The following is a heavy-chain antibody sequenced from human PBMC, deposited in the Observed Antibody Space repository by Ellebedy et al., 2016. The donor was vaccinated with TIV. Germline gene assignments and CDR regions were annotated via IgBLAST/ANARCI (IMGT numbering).Heavy chain of an antibody. CDR2: IYQDGSVQ. CDR1: GFSFRSYW. Sequence: PGGSLRLSCAATGFSFRSYWMSWVRQAPGKGLEWLANIYQDGSVQYYLGSLKGRFTISRDNAINSLFLQMNSLRAGDTAVYYCARRGSYGDYAVQVNSWFDRWGRGTLVTVSS. V-gene: IGHV3-7*01. J-gene: IGHJ5*02. D-gene: IGHD4-17*01. CDR3: ARRGSYGDYAVQVNSWFDR.